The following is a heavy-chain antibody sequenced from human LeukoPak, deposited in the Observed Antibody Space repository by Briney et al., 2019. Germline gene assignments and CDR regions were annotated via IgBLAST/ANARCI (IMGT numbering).Heavy chain of an antibody. Sequence: GGSLRPSCAASGFTFSSYALHWVRQAPGKGLEWVAVISDNGINKYYAESAKGRFTISRDNAKNTLSLQMNSLRADDTAVYYCISDHTGHDDYWGQGTLVAVSS. V-gene: IGHV3-30*04. CDR2: ISDNGINK. CDR3: ISDHTGHDDY. J-gene: IGHJ4*02. D-gene: IGHD1-1*01. CDR1: GFTFSSYA.